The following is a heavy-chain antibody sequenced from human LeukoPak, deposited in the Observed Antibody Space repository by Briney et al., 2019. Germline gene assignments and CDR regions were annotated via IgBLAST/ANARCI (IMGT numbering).Heavy chain of an antibody. CDR3: ARRGSSWYFDY. CDR1: GITFSSYA. CDR2: ISGGGVST. V-gene: IGHV3-23*01. Sequence: PGGSLRLSCAASGITFSSYAMSWVRQAPGKGLEWVSAISGGGVSTYYADSVKGRFTISRDNSKNTLYLQMSSLIGEDTAVYYCARRGSSWYFDYWGQGTLVTVSS. J-gene: IGHJ4*02. D-gene: IGHD6-13*01.